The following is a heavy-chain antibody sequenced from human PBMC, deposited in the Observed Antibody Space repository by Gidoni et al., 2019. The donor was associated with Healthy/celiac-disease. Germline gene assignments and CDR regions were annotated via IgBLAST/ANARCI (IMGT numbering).Heavy chain of an antibody. D-gene: IGHD4-17*01. Sequence: QVQLVQSGAEVTKPGASVKVSCKVSGYTLTELSMHWVRQAPGKGLEWMGGFDPEDGETIYAQKFQGRVTMTEDTSTDTAYMELSSLRSEDTAVYYCATDRGSTVVTPEAFDIWGQGTMVTVSS. V-gene: IGHV1-24*01. CDR1: GYTLTELS. J-gene: IGHJ3*02. CDR3: ATDRGSTVVTPEAFDI. CDR2: FDPEDGET.